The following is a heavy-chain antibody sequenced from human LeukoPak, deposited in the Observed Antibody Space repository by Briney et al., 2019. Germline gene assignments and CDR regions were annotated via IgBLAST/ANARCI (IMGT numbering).Heavy chain of an antibody. V-gene: IGHV1-24*01. CDR2: FDPDEGAT. Sequence: ASVKISCKLSGYALIAKCVHWMRQAPGKGLEWLGGFDPDEGATMYAQKFLRRISMTEYTDTDTTYMELTSLTSEDTAVYYCATDLPSGYDDFYFDYWGQGTLVTVSS. J-gene: IGHJ4*02. D-gene: IGHD5-12*01. CDR3: ATDLPSGYDDFYFDY. CDR1: GYALIAKC.